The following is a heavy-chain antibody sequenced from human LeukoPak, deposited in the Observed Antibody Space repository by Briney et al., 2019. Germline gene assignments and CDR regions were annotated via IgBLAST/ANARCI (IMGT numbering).Heavy chain of an antibody. J-gene: IGHJ5*02. CDR2: ISGDGGST. V-gene: IGHV3-43*02. CDR3: AKDKGSGSYWSGRFDP. D-gene: IGHD1-26*01. Sequence: GGSLRLSCAASGFTFDDYAMHWVRQAPGKGLEWVSLISGDGGSTYYADSVKGRFTISRDNSKNSLYLQMNSLRTEDTALYYCAKDKGSGSYWSGRFDPWGQGTLVTVSS. CDR1: GFTFDDYA.